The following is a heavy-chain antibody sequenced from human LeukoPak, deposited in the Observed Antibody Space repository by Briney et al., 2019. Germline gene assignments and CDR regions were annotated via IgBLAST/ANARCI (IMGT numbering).Heavy chain of an antibody. CDR2: INPNSGGT. CDR1: GYTFAGYY. D-gene: IGHD4-11*01. CDR3: ARGPRDSKAGVNWFDP. V-gene: IGHV1-2*02. Sequence: GASVKVSCKASGYTFAGYYMHWVRQAPGQGLEWMGWINPNSGGTNYAQKFQGGVTMTRDTSISTAYMELSRLRSDDTAVYYCARGPRDSKAGVNWFDPWGQGTLVTVSS. J-gene: IGHJ5*02.